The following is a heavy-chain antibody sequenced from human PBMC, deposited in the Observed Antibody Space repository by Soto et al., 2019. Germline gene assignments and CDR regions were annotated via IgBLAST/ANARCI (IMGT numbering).Heavy chain of an antibody. D-gene: IGHD2-8*01. J-gene: IGHJ5*02. CDR3: AKSGVIGWFDP. Sequence: GSLRLSCAASGFTFSTAWMSWVRQAPGKGLEWVSAISGSGGSTYYADSVKGRFTISRDNSKNTLYLQMNSLRAEDTAVYYCAKSGVIGWFDPWGQGTLVTVPS. V-gene: IGHV3-23*01. CDR2: ISGSGGST. CDR1: GFTFSTAW.